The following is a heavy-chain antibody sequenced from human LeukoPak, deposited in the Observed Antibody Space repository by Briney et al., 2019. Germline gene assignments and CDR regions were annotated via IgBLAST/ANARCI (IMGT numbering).Heavy chain of an antibody. CDR2: ISGSGGST. CDR3: AKPLVVVPAASGESDY. V-gene: IGHV3-23*01. Sequence: GGSLRLSCAASGFTFSSYAMSWVRQAPGKGLEWVSAISGSGGSTYYADSVKGRFTISRDNSKNTLYLQMNSLRAEDTAVYYCAKPLVVVPAASGESDYWGPGNLVTVSS. CDR1: GFTFSSYA. D-gene: IGHD2-2*01. J-gene: IGHJ4*02.